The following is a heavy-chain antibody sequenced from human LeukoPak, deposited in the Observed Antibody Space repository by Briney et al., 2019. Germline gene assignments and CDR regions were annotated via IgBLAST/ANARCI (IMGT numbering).Heavy chain of an antibody. CDR3: ASGGTYSALCLGNY. Sequence: SETLSLTCTVSGGSISSSSYYWGWIRQPPGKWLEWIGSIYYSGSTYYNTSLKSRVTIYVDTSKNQFYLKLSSVTAADTAVYYCASGGTYSALCLGNYWGQGTLVTVSS. V-gene: IGHV4-39*01. D-gene: IGHD2-15*01. CDR1: GGSISSSSYY. CDR2: IYYSGST. J-gene: IGHJ4*02.